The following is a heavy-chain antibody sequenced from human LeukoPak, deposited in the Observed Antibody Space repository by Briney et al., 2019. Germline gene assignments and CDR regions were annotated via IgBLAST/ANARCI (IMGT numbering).Heavy chain of an antibody. CDR2: IYNSGNT. CDR3: VRGSFDSSGYYVFGF. J-gene: IGHJ4*02. V-gene: IGHV4-4*07. CDR1: GGSISTNY. Sequence: PSETLSLTCTVSGGSISTNYWGWIRQPAGKGLEWIGRIYNSGNTNYSPSLESRVTMSADTSKNQFSLKLSSVTAADTAVYYCVRGSFDSSGYYVFGFWGQGTLVTVSS. D-gene: IGHD3-22*01.